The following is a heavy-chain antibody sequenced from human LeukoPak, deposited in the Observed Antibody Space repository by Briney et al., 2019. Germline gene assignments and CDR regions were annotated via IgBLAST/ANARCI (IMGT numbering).Heavy chain of an antibody. CDR1: GFTFSSYA. J-gene: IGHJ4*02. Sequence: PGGSLRLSCAASGFTFSSYAMHWVRQAPGKGLEWVSIIYSGGSTYYADSVKGRFTISRDNSKNTLYLQMNSLRAEDTAMYYCATNKNDYDLYYFDCWGQGTLVTVSS. D-gene: IGHD3-3*01. CDR3: ATNKNDYDLYYFDC. CDR2: IYSGGST. V-gene: IGHV3-53*01.